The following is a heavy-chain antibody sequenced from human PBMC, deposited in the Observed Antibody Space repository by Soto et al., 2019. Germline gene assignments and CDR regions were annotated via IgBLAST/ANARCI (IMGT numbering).Heavy chain of an antibody. Sequence: ASVKVSCKASGYRFIDYFMHWVRRAPGQGLEWMGWINPKSGGTKIAQKFQGRTTMTRDTSINTVFMELSRLTSDDTAVYYCAKTRVARAGADAFDIWGQGTMVTVSS. CDR3: AKTRVARAGADAFDI. D-gene: IGHD3-3*01. CDR2: INPKSGGT. J-gene: IGHJ3*02. V-gene: IGHV1-2*02. CDR1: GYRFIDYF.